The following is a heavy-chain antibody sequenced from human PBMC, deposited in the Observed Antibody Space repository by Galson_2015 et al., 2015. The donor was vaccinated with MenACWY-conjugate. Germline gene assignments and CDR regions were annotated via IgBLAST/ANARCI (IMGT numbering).Heavy chain of an antibody. V-gene: IGHV4-59*01. CDR1: GGSISSYY. CDR2: IYYSGST. D-gene: IGHD3-9*01. J-gene: IGHJ5*02. CDR3: ARDRKNYDILTGYYYGGGLDP. Sequence: SEPLSLTCPVSGGSISSYYWSWIRQPPGKGLEWIGYIYYSGSTNYNPSLKSRVTISVDTSKNQFSLKLSSVTAADTAVYYCARDRKNYDILTGYYYGGGLDPWGQGTLVTVSS.